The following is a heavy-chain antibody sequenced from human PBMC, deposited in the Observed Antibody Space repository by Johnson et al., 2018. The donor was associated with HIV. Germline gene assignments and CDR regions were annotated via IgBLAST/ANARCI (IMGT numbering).Heavy chain of an antibody. CDR2: IYSGGTT. CDR1: VFTVSSNY. J-gene: IGHJ3*02. V-gene: IGHV3-66*01. D-gene: IGHD3-10*01. CDR3: VKDRGSQGIPAAFDI. Sequence: VQLVESGGGLVQPGGSLRLSCAVSVFTVSSNYMRWVRHAPGKGLEWVSVIYSGGTTHYADSVKGRFTISSDNSQITLYLQMNSLRAEDTSISYWVKDRGSQGIPAAFDIWGLGTMVTVSS.